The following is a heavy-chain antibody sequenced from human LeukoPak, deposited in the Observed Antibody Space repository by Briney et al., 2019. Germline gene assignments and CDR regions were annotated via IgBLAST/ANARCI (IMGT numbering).Heavy chain of an antibody. CDR3: AKDRGYSSSWYDAFDI. J-gene: IGHJ3*02. D-gene: IGHD6-13*01. CDR1: GFTFSSYA. Sequence: PGGSLRLSCAASGFTFSSYAMSWVRQAPGKGLEWVSAISGSGGSTYYADSVKGRFTISRDNSKNTLYLQMNSLRAEDTAVYHCAKDRGYSSSWYDAFDIWGQGTMVTVSS. CDR2: ISGSGGST. V-gene: IGHV3-23*01.